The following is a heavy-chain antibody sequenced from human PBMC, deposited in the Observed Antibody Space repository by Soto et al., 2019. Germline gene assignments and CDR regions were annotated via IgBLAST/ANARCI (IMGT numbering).Heavy chain of an antibody. CDR1: GYTFTGHY. Sequence: GASVKVSCKASGYTFTGHYIHWVRQAPEQGPEWMGEIGPESGATRYAQKFQGRVTMTRDMSITTVYMELSSLRSEDTAVYSCAKDPNYYDFWAGSYYYHGMDVWGQGTTVTVSS. V-gene: IGHV1-2*02. J-gene: IGHJ6*02. D-gene: IGHD3-3*01. CDR2: IGPESGAT. CDR3: AKDPNYYDFWAGSYYYHGMDV.